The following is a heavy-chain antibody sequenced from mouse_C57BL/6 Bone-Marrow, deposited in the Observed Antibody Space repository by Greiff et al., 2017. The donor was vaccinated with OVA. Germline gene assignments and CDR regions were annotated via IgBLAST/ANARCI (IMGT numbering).Heavy chain of an antibody. CDR1: GFNIKDDY. Sequence: EVKLVESGAELVRPGASVKLSCTASGFNIKDDYMHWVKQRPEQGLEWIGWIDPENGDTEYDSKFQGKATITADTSSNPAYLQLSSLTSEDIAVYYCTTVVGGDWFAYWGPGTLVTVSA. J-gene: IGHJ3*01. CDR2: IDPENGDT. V-gene: IGHV14-4*01. CDR3: TTVVGGDWFAY. D-gene: IGHD1-1*01.